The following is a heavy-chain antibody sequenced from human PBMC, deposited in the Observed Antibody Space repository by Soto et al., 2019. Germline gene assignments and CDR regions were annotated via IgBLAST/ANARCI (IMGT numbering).Heavy chain of an antibody. D-gene: IGHD2-2*02. CDR1: GFTFSTYG. Sequence: GGSLRLSCEASGFTFSTYGMSWVRQAPGKGLEWVSGISGSGSSTYYAESVQGRFTISRDNSKSTVYLQLNSLRGEDTATYKCPRRGIPSRYYYDTDVWGQGTKVTVSS. CDR3: PRRGIPSRYYYDTDV. CDR2: ISGSGSST. V-gene: IGHV3-23*01. J-gene: IGHJ6*02.